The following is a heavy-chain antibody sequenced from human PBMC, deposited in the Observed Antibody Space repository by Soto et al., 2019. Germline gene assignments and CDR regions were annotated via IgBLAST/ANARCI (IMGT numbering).Heavy chain of an antibody. Sequence: QVQLVESGGGVVQPGRSLRLSCAASGFTFSSYGMHWVRQAPGKGLEWVAVISYDGSNKYYAASVKGRFTISRDNYKNTLYLQMNSLRAKGTAVYYCAKGGALGSNCSGGSCYSYYFDYWGQGTLVTVSS. CDR1: GFTFSSYG. D-gene: IGHD2-15*01. V-gene: IGHV3-30*18. CDR2: ISYDGSNK. J-gene: IGHJ4*02. CDR3: AKGGALGSNCSGGSCYSYYFDY.